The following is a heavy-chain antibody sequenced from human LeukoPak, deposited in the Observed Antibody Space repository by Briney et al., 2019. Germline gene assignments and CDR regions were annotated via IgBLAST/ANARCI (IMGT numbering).Heavy chain of an antibody. J-gene: IGHJ4*02. D-gene: IGHD6-19*01. CDR3: ANPLAVAPYYFDY. CDR1: GFTFSSYG. V-gene: IGHV3-30*18. CDR2: ISYHGSDK. Sequence: GGSLRLSCAASGFTFSSYGMHWVRQAPGKGLEWVAVISYHGSDKYFADSVKGRFTISRDNSKNTLYLQMNSLRAEDTAVYYCANPLAVAPYYFDYWGQGTLVTVSS.